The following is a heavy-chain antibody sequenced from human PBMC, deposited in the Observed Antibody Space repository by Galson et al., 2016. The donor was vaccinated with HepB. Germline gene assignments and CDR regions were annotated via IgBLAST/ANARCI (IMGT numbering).Heavy chain of an antibody. CDR1: GFTFSDYS. Sequence: SLRLSCAASGFTFSDYSMNWVRQAPGKGLEWISYISSSSTTIYYAESVKGRFTISRDNAKNSLFLQMNSLRAEDTAVYYCARGRGMDVWGKGTTGTVSS. J-gene: IGHJ6*04. V-gene: IGHV3-48*01. CDR2: ISSSSTTI. CDR3: ARGRGMDV.